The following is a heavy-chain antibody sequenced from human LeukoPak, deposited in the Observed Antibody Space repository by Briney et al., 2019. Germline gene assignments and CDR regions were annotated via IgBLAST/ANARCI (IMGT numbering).Heavy chain of an antibody. J-gene: IGHJ4*02. CDR3: TAGFSYGERLFDY. CDR2: IRSKGNSHAT. D-gene: IGHD5-18*01. CDR1: GFTFSGSP. Sequence: GGSLRLSCAASGFTFSGSPIHWVRQASGKGLEWVGRIRSKGNSHATAYAASVNGRFTISRDDSKNTAYLQMNSLKTGDTAVYYCTAGFSYGERLFDYWGQGTLVTVSS. V-gene: IGHV3-73*01.